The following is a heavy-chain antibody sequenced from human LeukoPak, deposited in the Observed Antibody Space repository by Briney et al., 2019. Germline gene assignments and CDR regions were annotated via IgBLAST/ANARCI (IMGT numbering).Heavy chain of an antibody. Sequence: GASVKVSCKASGYTFTSYGISWVRQAPGQGLEWMGWISAYNGNTNYAQKLQGRVTMTTDTSTSTAYMELRSLRSDDTAVYYCARVDAFLVVAATPFGWFDPWGQGTLVTVSS. CDR3: ARVDAFLVVAATPFGWFDP. V-gene: IGHV1-18*01. CDR2: ISAYNGNT. CDR1: GYTFTSYG. D-gene: IGHD2-15*01. J-gene: IGHJ5*02.